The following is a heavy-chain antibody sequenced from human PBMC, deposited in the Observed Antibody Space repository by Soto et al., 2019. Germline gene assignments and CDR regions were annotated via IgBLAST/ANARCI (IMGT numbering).Heavy chain of an antibody. D-gene: IGHD2-15*01. CDR3: ASIYCSGGSCYSSGRGAFDI. V-gene: IGHV1-18*01. J-gene: IGHJ3*02. Sequence: ASVKVSCKAYGYTFTSYGISWVRQAPGQGPERMGWISAYNGNTTYAQTLQGRVTMTTDTSTSTAYMELRSLRSDDTAVYYCASIYCSGGSCYSSGRGAFDIWGQGTMVTVSS. CDR1: GYTFTSYG. CDR2: ISAYNGNT.